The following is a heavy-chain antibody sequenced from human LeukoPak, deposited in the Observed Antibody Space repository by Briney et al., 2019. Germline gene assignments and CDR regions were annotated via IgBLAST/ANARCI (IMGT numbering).Heavy chain of an antibody. Sequence: NSSETLSLTCTVSGGSISGGRYFWGWIRQPPGKGLEWIGYIYYSGSTNYNPSLKSRVTISVDTSKNQFSLKLSSVTAADTAVYYCARDRTGNNWFDPWGQGTLVTVSS. V-gene: IGHV4-61*01. D-gene: IGHD1-1*01. CDR2: IYYSGST. CDR1: GGSISGGRYF. J-gene: IGHJ5*02. CDR3: ARDRTGNNWFDP.